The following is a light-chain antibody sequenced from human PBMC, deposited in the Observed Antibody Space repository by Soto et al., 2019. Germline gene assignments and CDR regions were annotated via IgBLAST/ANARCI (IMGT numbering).Light chain of an antibody. Sequence: DIQMTQSPSTLSASVGDRVTIACRASQSISNYLAWYQQKPGKAPKLLIYKASSLESGVPSRFSGSGSGTEFTLTISSLQPDDFATYYCQQYNSYSWTLGQGTKVEIK. CDR3: QQYNSYSWT. V-gene: IGKV1-5*03. J-gene: IGKJ1*01. CDR1: QSISNY. CDR2: KAS.